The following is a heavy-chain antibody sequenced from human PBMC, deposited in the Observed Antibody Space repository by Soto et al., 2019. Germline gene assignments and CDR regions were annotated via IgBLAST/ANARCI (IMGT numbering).Heavy chain of an antibody. D-gene: IGHD2-2*02. Sequence: SETLSLTCAVYGGSFSGYYWSWIRQPPGKGLEWIGEINHSGSTNYNPSLKSRVTISVDTSKNQFSLKLSSVTAADTAVYYCARHPKVLYCSSTSCYRYYYYGMDVWGQGTTVTAP. CDR2: INHSGST. CDR1: GGSFSGYY. J-gene: IGHJ6*02. V-gene: IGHV4-34*01. CDR3: ARHPKVLYCSSTSCYRYYYYGMDV.